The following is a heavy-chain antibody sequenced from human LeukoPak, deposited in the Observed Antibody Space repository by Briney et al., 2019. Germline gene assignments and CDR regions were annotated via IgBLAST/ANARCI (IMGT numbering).Heavy chain of an antibody. J-gene: IGHJ4*02. CDR2: IIPIFGTA. V-gene: IGHV1-69*13. D-gene: IGHD1-26*01. CDR1: GGTFSSYA. Sequence: ASVKVSCKASGGTFSSYAISWVRQAPGQGLEWMGGIIPIFGTANYAQKFQGRVTITADESTSTAYMELSSLRSEDTAVYYCAREGRSGSYLVYWDQGTLVTVSS. CDR3: AREGRSGSYLVY.